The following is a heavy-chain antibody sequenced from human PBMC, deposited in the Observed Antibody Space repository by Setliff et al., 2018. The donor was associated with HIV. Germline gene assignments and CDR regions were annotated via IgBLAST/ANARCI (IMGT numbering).Heavy chain of an antibody. V-gene: IGHV7-4-1*02. CDR3: ARDESDALYYMDYYYMDV. D-gene: IGHD3-10*01. Sequence: GASVKVSCKASGYTFTSYAMNWVRQAPGQGLEWMGWINTNTGNPTYAQGFTGRFVFSFDTSVSTAYLQISSLKAEDTAVYYCARDESDALYYMDYYYMDVWGKGTTVTVSS. CDR2: INTNTGNP. J-gene: IGHJ6*03. CDR1: GYTFTSYA.